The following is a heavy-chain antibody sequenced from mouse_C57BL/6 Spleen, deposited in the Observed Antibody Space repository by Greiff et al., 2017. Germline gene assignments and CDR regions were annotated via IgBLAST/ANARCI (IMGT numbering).Heavy chain of an antibody. J-gene: IGHJ1*03. Sequence: QVTLKESGPGILQSSQTLSLTCSFSGFSLSTSGMGVSWIRQPSGKGLEWLAHIYWDDDKRYNPSLKSRLTISKDTSRNQVFLKITSVDTADTATYYCARREYYGSSPWYFDVWGTGTTVTVSS. D-gene: IGHD1-1*01. CDR2: IYWDDDK. CDR1: GFSLSTSGMG. V-gene: IGHV8-12*01. CDR3: ARREYYGSSPWYFDV.